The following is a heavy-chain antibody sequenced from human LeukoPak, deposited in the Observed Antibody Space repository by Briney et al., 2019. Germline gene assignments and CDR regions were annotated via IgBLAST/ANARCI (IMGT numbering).Heavy chain of an antibody. CDR1: GFTFTNYW. J-gene: IGHJ3*02. CDR2: KKQDGSEK. CDR3: AREVQDAFDI. V-gene: IGHV3-7*01. Sequence: GGSLRLSCAASGFTFTNYWMSWVRQAPGRGLEWVANKKQDGSEKYYVDSVKGRYSISRDDAENSLHLQVKSVRAEDTGVYYCAREVQDAFDIWGQGTMVIVSS.